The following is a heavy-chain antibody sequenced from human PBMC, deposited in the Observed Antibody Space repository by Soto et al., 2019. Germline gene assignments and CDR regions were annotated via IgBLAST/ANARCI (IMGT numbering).Heavy chain of an antibody. CDR2: IYSGGST. J-gene: IGHJ4*02. Sequence: GGSLRLSCAASGFTVSSNYMSWVRQAPGKGLEWVSVIYSGGSTYYADSVKGRFTISRDNSKNTLYLQMNSLRAEDTAVFYWARGKWAGAATXIDYWGQGTLVTVSS. D-gene: IGHD2-15*01. V-gene: IGHV3-53*01. CDR1: GFTVSSNY. CDR3: ARGKWAGAATXIDY.